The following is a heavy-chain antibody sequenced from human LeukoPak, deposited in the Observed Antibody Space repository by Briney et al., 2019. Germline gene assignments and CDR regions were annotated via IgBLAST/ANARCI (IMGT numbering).Heavy chain of an antibody. V-gene: IGHV1-46*01. Sequence: ASVKVSCKGSGYTFTSYWIQWVRQAPGQGLEWMGIINPSGGSTSYAQKFQGRVTMTRDTSTSTVYMELSSLRSEDTAVYYCAVDRSSAKLFDYWGQGTLVTVSS. J-gene: IGHJ4*02. CDR3: AVDRSSAKLFDY. CDR1: GYTFTSYW. CDR2: INPSGGST. D-gene: IGHD6-13*01.